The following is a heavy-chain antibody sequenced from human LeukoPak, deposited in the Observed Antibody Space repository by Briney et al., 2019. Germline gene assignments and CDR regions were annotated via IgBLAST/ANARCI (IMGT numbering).Heavy chain of an antibody. Sequence: PSETLSLTCTVSGGSISSYYWSWIRQPPGKGLEWIGYIYYSGSTNYNPSLKSRVTISVDTSKNQFSLKLSSVTAADTAVYYCARDTYYYDSSGIYYYYGMDVWGQGTTVTVSS. CDR3: ARDTYYYDSSGIYYYYGMDV. CDR2: IYYSGST. D-gene: IGHD3-22*01. J-gene: IGHJ6*02. CDR1: GGSISSYY. V-gene: IGHV4-59*01.